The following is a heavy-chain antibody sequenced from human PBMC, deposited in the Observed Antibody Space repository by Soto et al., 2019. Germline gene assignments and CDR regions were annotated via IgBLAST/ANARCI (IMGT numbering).Heavy chain of an antibody. V-gene: IGHV4-34*01. Sequence: QVQLQQWGAGLLKPSETLSLTCAVYGGSFSGYYWSWIRQPPGKGLEWIGEINHSGSTNYNPSLKSRVTISVDTSKNQFSLQLSSVTAADTAVYYCARRITMVRGATPFDYWGQGTLVTVSS. CDR1: GGSFSGYY. D-gene: IGHD3-10*01. CDR2: INHSGST. J-gene: IGHJ4*02. CDR3: ARRITMVRGATPFDY.